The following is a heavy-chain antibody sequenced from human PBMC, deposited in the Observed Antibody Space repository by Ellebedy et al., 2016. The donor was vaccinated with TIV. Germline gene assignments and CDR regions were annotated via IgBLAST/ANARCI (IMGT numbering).Heavy chain of an antibody. Sequence: AASVKVSCKASGYTFTSYAINWVRQAPGQGPAWMGWINTDTGKPVYAQGFSGRFVLSLDTSVTTAYLQISSLKAEDTALYYCARDPSLAGLGQTGWFDPWGQGTLVTVSS. CDR1: GYTFTSYA. CDR2: INTDTGKP. V-gene: IGHV7-4-1*02. J-gene: IGHJ5*02. CDR3: ARDPSLAGLGQTGWFDP. D-gene: IGHD6-6*01.